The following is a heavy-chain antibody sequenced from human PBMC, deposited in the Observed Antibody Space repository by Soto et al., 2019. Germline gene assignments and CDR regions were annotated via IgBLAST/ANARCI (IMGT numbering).Heavy chain of an antibody. Sequence: SETLSLTCTVSGGSISSSSYYWGWIRQPPGKGLEWIGSIYYSGSTYYNPSLKSRVTISVDTSKNQFSLKLSSVTAADTAVYYCARRSVGYCISTSCYGLYGMDVWGQGTTVTVSS. D-gene: IGHD2-2*01. V-gene: IGHV4-39*01. CDR2: IYYSGST. CDR3: ARRSVGYCISTSCYGLYGMDV. J-gene: IGHJ6*02. CDR1: GGSISSSSYY.